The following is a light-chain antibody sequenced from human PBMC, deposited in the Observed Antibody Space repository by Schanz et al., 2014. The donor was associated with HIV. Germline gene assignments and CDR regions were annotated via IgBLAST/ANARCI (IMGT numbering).Light chain of an antibody. CDR1: SSDVGGHNY. Sequence: QSALTQPASVSGSPGQSITISCTGTSSDVGGHNYVSWYQRHPGKAPKLMIYDVSNRPSGVSNRFSGSKSGTSATLGITGLQTGDEADYYCVTWDSSLSAGVFGGGTKLTVL. J-gene: IGLJ3*02. CDR3: VTWDSSLSAGV. CDR2: DVS. V-gene: IGLV2-14*03.